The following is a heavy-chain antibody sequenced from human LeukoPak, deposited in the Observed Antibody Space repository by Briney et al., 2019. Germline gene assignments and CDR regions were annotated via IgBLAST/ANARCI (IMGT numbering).Heavy chain of an antibody. CDR2: IWYDGSNK. Sequence: GGSLRLSCAASGFTFSSYGMHWVRQAPGKGLEWVAVIWYDGSNKYYADSVKGRFTISRDNSKNTLYLQMNCLRAEDTAVYYCARVRIVGATPIDYWGQGTLVTVSS. CDR3: ARVRIVGATPIDY. J-gene: IGHJ4*02. CDR1: GFTFSSYG. V-gene: IGHV3-33*01. D-gene: IGHD1-26*01.